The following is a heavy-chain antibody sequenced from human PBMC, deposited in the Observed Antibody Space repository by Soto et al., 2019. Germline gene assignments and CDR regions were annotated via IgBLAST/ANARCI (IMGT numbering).Heavy chain of an antibody. J-gene: IGHJ4*02. Sequence: GGSLRLSCAASGFTFSSYGMHWVRQAPGKGLEWVAVISYDGSNKYYADSVKGRFTISRDNSKNTLYLQMNSLRAEDTAVYYCAKGPYYDYGDFSFDYWGQGTLVTVSS. CDR2: ISYDGSNK. CDR1: GFTFSSYG. CDR3: AKGPYYDYGDFSFDY. D-gene: IGHD4-17*01. V-gene: IGHV3-30*18.